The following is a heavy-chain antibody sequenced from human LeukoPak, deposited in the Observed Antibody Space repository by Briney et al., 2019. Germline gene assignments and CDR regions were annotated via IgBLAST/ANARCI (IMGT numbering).Heavy chain of an antibody. J-gene: IGHJ4*02. CDR1: GFTFTIYW. CDR2: MKQDGSEK. CDR3: ARGYNWNPFDY. D-gene: IGHD1-1*01. Sequence: GSLRLSYAASGFTFTIYWMAWVRQAPGKGLEWVAHMKQDGSEKLYVDSVKGRFTISRDNAKNSLILQMNSLRAEDTAVYYCARGYNWNPFDYWGQGTLVTVSS. V-gene: IGHV3-7*03.